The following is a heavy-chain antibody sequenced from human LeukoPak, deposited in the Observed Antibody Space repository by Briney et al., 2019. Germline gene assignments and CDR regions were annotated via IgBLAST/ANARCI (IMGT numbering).Heavy chain of an antibody. Sequence: GGSLRLSCAASGFTFSTYAMHWVRQAPGKGLEWVAVISYDGNNKYYADSVKGRFTISRDNSKNTLSLQMSSLRAEDTAVYYCAILLGRAQFDYWGLGTLVTVSS. CDR1: GFTFSTYA. V-gene: IGHV3-30-3*01. CDR3: AILLGRAQFDY. J-gene: IGHJ4*02. D-gene: IGHD3-10*01. CDR2: ISYDGNNK.